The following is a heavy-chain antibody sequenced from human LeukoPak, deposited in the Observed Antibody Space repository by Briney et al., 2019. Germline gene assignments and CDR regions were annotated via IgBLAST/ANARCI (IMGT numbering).Heavy chain of an antibody. J-gene: IGHJ4*02. D-gene: IGHD4-17*01. Sequence: ASLKLSCTASGYTFTGYYMHWVRQAPGQGLEWIGWINYNGGSINYVQKFQGRVTMIRDTPIITAYVELSRLRSHDTAVYYCARGDFTTTVTIDYWGQGTLVTVSS. CDR2: INYNGGSI. CDR3: ARGDFTTTVTIDY. V-gene: IGHV1-2*02. CDR1: GYTFTGYY.